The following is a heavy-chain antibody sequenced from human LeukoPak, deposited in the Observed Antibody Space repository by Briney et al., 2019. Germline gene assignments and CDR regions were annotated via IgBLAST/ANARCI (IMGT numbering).Heavy chain of an antibody. D-gene: IGHD6-13*01. CDR2: IKTDGSIT. Sequence: GGSLRLSCAASGFTFSSYSMNWVRQAPGKGPVWVSRIKTDGSITDYADFVKGRFTISRDNAKNTLYLQMNSLRAEDTAVYYCAREIPGIAAAGNDYWGQGTLVTVSS. J-gene: IGHJ4*02. V-gene: IGHV3-74*01. CDR3: AREIPGIAAAGNDY. CDR1: GFTFSSYS.